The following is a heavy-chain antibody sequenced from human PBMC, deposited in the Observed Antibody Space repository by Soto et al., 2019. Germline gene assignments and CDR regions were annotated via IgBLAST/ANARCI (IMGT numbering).Heavy chain of an antibody. J-gene: IGHJ4*02. D-gene: IGHD2-21*02. Sequence: QVQLVQSGAEVKKPGSSVKVSCKASGGTFSSYAISWVRQAPGQGLEWMGGIIPIFGTANYAQKFQGRVTITADESTSTAYMELSSLRSEDTAVYHCASATYCGGDCYSEHDYWGQGTLVTVSS. CDR1: GGTFSSYA. V-gene: IGHV1-69*01. CDR3: ASATYCGGDCYSEHDY. CDR2: IIPIFGTA.